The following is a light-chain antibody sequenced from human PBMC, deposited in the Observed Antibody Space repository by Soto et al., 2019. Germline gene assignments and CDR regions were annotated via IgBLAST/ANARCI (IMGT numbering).Light chain of an antibody. J-gene: IGKJ5*01. CDR3: QYLGY. CDR1: QSLPWH. Sequence: DIVLTQSPATLSLSPGESATLSCRASQSLPWHIDWYKQKPGQATRLLLYDASTRATGTPDRFSGSWSGADFTHTISSVDPEDFAMYHCQYLGYFGQGTRLDI. CDR2: DAS. V-gene: IGKV3-11*01.